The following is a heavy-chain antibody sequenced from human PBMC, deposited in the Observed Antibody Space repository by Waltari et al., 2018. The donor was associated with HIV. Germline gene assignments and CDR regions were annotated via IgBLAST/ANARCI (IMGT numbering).Heavy chain of an antibody. D-gene: IGHD6-13*01. J-gene: IGHJ4*02. Sequence: QVQLQESGPGLVKPSQTLSLTCTVSGGSISSGSYYWSWIRQPAGKGLEWIGRIYTSGSTNYNPSLKSRVTISVDTSKNQFSLKLSSVTAADTAVYYCAREGYSSSWYLGFDYWGQGTLVTVSS. CDR3: AREGYSSSWYLGFDY. CDR2: IYTSGST. V-gene: IGHV4-61*02. CDR1: GGSISSGSYY.